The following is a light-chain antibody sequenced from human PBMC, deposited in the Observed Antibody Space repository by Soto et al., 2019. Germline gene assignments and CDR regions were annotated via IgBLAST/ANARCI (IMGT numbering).Light chain of an antibody. CDR2: GAS. CDR1: QSININ. V-gene: IGKV3-15*01. Sequence: EIGMTQSPATLSVSPGERATLSCRASQSININLAWYQQKPGQAPRLLIYGASTRATGLPARFSGSGSGTEFTLTISSLQSEDSAVYYCQQYNSWPPITFGQGTRLEI. CDR3: QQYNSWPPIT. J-gene: IGKJ5*01.